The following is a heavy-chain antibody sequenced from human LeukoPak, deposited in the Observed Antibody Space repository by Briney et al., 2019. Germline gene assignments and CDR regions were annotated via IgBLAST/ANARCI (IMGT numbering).Heavy chain of an antibody. D-gene: IGHD3-3*01. V-gene: IGHV1-69*13. Sequence: SVKVSCKASGGTFSSYAISWVRQAPGQGLEWMGGIIPIFGTANYAQKFQGRVTITADESTSTAYMELSSLRSEDTAVYYCASAPVWSGKGFYFDYWGQGTLVTVSS. CDR1: GGTFSSYA. J-gene: IGHJ4*02. CDR2: IIPIFGTA. CDR3: ASAPVWSGKGFYFDY.